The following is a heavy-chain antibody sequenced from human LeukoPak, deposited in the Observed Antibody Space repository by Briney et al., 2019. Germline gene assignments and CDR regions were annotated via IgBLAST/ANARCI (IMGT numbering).Heavy chain of an antibody. CDR1: GYTFAENH. J-gene: IGHJ3*01. D-gene: IGHD2-8*02. Sequence: GASVKVSCKASGYTFAENHIHWGRQAPGQGPEWMGGINPKGGATDSAQQFQGRLTMTRDTSIGTASMDLSGLRLDDTGIYYCARAGDESTGHYDSLHFWGQGTMVTVSS. CDR2: INPKGGAT. CDR3: ARAGDESTGHYDSLHF. V-gene: IGHV1-2*02.